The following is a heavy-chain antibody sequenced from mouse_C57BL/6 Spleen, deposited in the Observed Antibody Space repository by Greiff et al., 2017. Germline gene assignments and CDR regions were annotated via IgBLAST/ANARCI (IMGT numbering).Heavy chain of an antibody. Sequence: QVQLQQPGAELVMPGASVKLSCKASGYTFTSYWMHWVKQRPGHGLEWIGEIDPSDSYTNSNQKFKGKSTLTVDTSSSTAYMQLSSLTSEYSAVYYCALPTAQSTPFDYWGQGTTLTVSS. D-gene: IGHD3-2*02. CDR2: IDPSDSYT. J-gene: IGHJ2*01. CDR1: GYTFTSYW. V-gene: IGHV1-69*01. CDR3: ALPTAQSTPFDY.